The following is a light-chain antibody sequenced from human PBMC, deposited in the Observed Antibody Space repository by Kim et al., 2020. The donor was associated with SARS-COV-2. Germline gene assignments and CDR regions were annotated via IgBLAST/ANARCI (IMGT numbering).Light chain of an antibody. CDR2: AAS. CDR3: QQANSFPYT. CDR1: QRISSW. Sequence: SASVGDSVTITCRASQRISSWLAWYQQKPGKAPNLLIFAASTLQGGVPSRFSGSGSGTDFTLTISSLQPEDSATYYCQQANSFPYTFGQGTKLEF. V-gene: IGKV1-12*01. J-gene: IGKJ2*01.